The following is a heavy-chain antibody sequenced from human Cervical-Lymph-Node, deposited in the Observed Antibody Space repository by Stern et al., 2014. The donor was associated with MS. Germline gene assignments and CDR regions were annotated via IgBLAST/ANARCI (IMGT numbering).Heavy chain of an antibody. CDR3: TRTGQLAAFDI. CDR1: GFTFSDSA. CDR2: IRSKTNSYAT. D-gene: IGHD6-6*01. Sequence: EVQLVESGGGLGQPGGSLKLSCAASGFTFSDSAMHWVRQASGRGLEWVGRIRSKTNSYATAYAESVKGRFTITRDDSKNTAYLQMNSLKSEDTAVYYCTRTGQLAAFDIWGQGTMVTVSS. J-gene: IGHJ3*02. V-gene: IGHV3-73*02.